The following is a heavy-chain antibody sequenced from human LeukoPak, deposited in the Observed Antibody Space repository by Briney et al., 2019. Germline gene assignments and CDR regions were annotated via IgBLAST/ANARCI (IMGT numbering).Heavy chain of an antibody. J-gene: IGHJ4*02. Sequence: SETLSLTCTVSGGSISSSSYYWGWIRQPPGKGLEWIGSIYYSGSTYYNPSLKSRVTISVDTSKNQFSLKLSSVTAADTAMYYCAREPSEYYFDYWGQGTLVTVSS. CDR3: AREPSEYYFDY. V-gene: IGHV4-39*07. CDR1: GGSISSSSYY. CDR2: IYYSGST.